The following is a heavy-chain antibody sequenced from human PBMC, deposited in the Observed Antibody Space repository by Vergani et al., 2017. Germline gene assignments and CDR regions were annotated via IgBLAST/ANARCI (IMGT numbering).Heavy chain of an antibody. CDR1: GGSISSSNW. V-gene: IGHV4-4*02. CDR3: ASYTPSTYYDFWSGYQLDY. D-gene: IGHD3-3*01. Sequence: QVQLQESGPGLVKPSGTLSLTCAVSGGSISSSNWWSWVRQPPGKGLEWIGEIYHSGSTNYNPSLKSRGTLSVDKAKNQFSLKLSSVTAADTAVYYCASYTPSTYYDFWSGYQLDYWGQGTLVTVSS. J-gene: IGHJ4*02. CDR2: IYHSGST.